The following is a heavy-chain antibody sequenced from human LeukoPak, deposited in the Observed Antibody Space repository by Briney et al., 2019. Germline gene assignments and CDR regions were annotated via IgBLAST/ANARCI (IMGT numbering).Heavy chain of an antibody. CDR1: GYTFTSYG. V-gene: IGHV1-18*01. CDR3: ARDQMIVVVSEVGPMRD. Sequence: GASVKVSCKASGYTFTSYGISWVRQAPGQGLEWMGWISAYNGNTNYAQKLQGRVTMTTDTSTSTAYMELRSPRSDDTAVYYCARDQMIVVVSEVGPMRDWGQGTLVTVSS. D-gene: IGHD3-22*01. CDR2: ISAYNGNT. J-gene: IGHJ4*02.